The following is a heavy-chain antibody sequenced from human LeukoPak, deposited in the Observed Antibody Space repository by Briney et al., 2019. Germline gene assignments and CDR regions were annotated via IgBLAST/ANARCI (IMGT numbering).Heavy chain of an antibody. V-gene: IGHV3-30-3*01. D-gene: IGHD3-3*01. Sequence: GRSLRLSCAASGFTFSSYAMHWVRQAPGKALEWVAVISYDGSNKYYADSVKGRFTISRDNSKNTLYLQMNSLRAEDTAVYYCARDKKSVKYDFWSGYSYYFDYWGQGTLVTVSS. CDR2: ISYDGSNK. CDR3: ARDKKSVKYDFWSGYSYYFDY. CDR1: GFTFSSYA. J-gene: IGHJ4*02.